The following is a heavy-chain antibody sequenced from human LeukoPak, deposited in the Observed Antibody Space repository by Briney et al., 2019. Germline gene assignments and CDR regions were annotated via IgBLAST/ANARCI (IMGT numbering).Heavy chain of an antibody. CDR2: INPNSGGT. Sequence: ASVKVSCKASGYTFTGYYMHWVRQAPGQGLEWMGWINPNSGGTNYAQKFQGRVTMTRDTSISTAYMELSRLRSEDTAVYYCAADTRGYSSMDYWGQGTLVTVSS. D-gene: IGHD5-18*01. CDR1: GYTFTGYY. V-gene: IGHV1-2*02. J-gene: IGHJ4*01. CDR3: AADTRGYSSMDY.